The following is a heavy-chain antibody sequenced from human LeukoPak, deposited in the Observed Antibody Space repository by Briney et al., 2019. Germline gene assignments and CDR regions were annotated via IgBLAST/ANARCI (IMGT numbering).Heavy chain of an antibody. CDR3: AKDRSCINDVCLGDLDY. CDR2: ISGSGGST. V-gene: IGHV3-23*01. Sequence: GGSLRLSCAAYGFIFSSYAMSSVRQAPGKGLEWVSTISGSGGSTYYADSVKGRFTISRDNSKNTVYLQMNSLRAEDTAVYYCAKDRSCINDVCLGDLDYWGQGTLVTVSS. J-gene: IGHJ4*02. CDR1: GFIFSSYA. D-gene: IGHD2-8*01.